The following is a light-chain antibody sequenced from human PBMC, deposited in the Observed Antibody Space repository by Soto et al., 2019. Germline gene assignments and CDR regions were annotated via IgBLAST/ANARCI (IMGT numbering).Light chain of an antibody. Sequence: QSVLTQPPSASGTPGQRVTISCSGSSSNIENNYVYCYQQLPGTAPKVLIYRNNQRPSRGPDRFSASKSGTSASLAISGLRSEDEDDYYCAAWEGSLSGVVFGGGTKLTVL. V-gene: IGLV1-47*01. CDR1: SSNIENNY. CDR2: RNN. CDR3: AAWEGSLSGVV. J-gene: IGLJ3*02.